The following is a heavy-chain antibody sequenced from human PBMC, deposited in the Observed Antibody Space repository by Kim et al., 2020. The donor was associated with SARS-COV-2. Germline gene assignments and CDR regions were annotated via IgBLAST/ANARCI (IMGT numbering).Heavy chain of an antibody. Sequence: GGSLRLSCAASGFTFRYYTMHWVRQAPGKGLEWVASIKYDGSNKYYVDSVKGRFTISRDNSNDNLYLEMNSLRAADAAVYYCAKELELRFGGLGYYAMDVWGKGTTVSVS. D-gene: IGHD3-10*01. CDR3: AKELELRFGGLGYYAMDV. CDR1: GFTFRYYT. J-gene: IGHJ6*04. V-gene: IGHV3-30*02. CDR2: IKYDGSNK.